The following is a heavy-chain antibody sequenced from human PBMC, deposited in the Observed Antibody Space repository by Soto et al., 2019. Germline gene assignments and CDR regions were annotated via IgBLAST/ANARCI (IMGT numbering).Heavy chain of an antibody. D-gene: IGHD2-2*01. Sequence: SETLSLTCTVSSGSISGYSWSWIRQPPGKGLEWIGYIYDTGSTNYNPSLKSRVTLSVDTSKDQFSLKLSSVTAADTAVYYCARTPAAATFDYWGQGTLVTVSS. CDR2: IYDTGST. V-gene: IGHV4-59*08. J-gene: IGHJ4*02. CDR3: ARTPAAATFDY. CDR1: SGSISGYS.